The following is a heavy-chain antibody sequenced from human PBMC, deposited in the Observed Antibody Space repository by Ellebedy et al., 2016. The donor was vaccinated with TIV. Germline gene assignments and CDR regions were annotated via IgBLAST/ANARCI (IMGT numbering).Heavy chain of an antibody. CDR3: AKDALSGSYYYYYNGLDV. V-gene: IGHV3-23*01. Sequence: GGSLRLPXAASGFSFSRYAMTWVRQAPGKGLEWVSGITGSGVSTYYADSVKGRFTISRDNSKNTLYLQMNSLRAEDTAVYFCAKDALSGSYYYYYNGLDVWGRGTTVTVSS. CDR2: ITGSGVST. J-gene: IGHJ6*02. CDR1: GFSFSRYA. D-gene: IGHD3-10*01.